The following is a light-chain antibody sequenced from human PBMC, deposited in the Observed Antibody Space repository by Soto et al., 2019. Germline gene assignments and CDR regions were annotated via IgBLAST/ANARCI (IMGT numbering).Light chain of an antibody. CDR2: RAS. V-gene: IGKV3-15*01. CDR3: QQYNKWPPWT. CDR1: QSVSSN. J-gene: IGKJ1*01. Sequence: EIVMTQSPATLSVSPWERATLSCRASQSVSSNLAWYQQKPGQAPRLLIYRASTRATGVPARFSGSGSGTEFTLTISSLQSEDFAVYYCQQYNKWPPWTFGQGTKVDIK.